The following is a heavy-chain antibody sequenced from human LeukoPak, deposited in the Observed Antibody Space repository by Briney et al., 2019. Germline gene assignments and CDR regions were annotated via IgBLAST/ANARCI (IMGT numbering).Heavy chain of an antibody. Sequence: GRSLRLSCAASGFTLSSYAMHRVRQAPEMGLVWVSRINTDGSRTNSVKGRFTISRDNAKNTLYLQMNSLRAEDTAVYYCARVGVGAYHFDSWGQGTLVTVSS. CDR1: GFTLSSYA. D-gene: IGHD3-10*01. V-gene: IGHV3-74*01. CDR2: INTDGSRT. J-gene: IGHJ4*02. CDR3: ARVGVGAYHFDS.